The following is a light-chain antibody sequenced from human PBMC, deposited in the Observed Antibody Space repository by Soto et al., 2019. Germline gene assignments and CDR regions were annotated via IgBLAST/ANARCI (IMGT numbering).Light chain of an antibody. Sequence: DIQMTQSPSSLSASVGDRVTITCRASQSISSYLNWYQQKPGKAPKLLIYAASSLQSGVPSRFSGSGSGTDFTPTISSLQPEDFATYYCQQSYSTPRMYTFGQGTKLEIK. CDR1: QSISSY. V-gene: IGKV1-39*01. J-gene: IGKJ2*01. CDR3: QQSYSTPRMYT. CDR2: AAS.